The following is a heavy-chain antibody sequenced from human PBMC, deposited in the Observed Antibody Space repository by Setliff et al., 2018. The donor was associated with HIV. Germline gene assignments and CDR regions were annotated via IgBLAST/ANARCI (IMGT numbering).Heavy chain of an antibody. CDR1: GFTFSRYS. J-gene: IGHJ4*02. Sequence: PGGSLRLSCAASGFTFSRYSMNWVRQAPGKGLEWVSYISSVSGSTIYYADSVKGRFTISRDNAKNSMFLQMNSLRAEDTAVYYCARTNNNYYYDTSDYFXXXXFDSWGQGTLVTVSS. CDR2: ISSVSGSTI. CDR3: ARTNNNYYYDTSDYFXXXXFDS. D-gene: IGHD3-22*01. V-gene: IGHV3-48*01.